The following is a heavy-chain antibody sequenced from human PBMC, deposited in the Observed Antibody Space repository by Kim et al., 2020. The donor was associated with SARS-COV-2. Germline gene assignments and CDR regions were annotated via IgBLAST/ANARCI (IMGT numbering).Heavy chain of an antibody. Sequence: GGSLRLSCAASGFTFSTSNMKWVRQAPGKGLEWVSFISPSSSNIYYADSVRGRFTISRDNAKNSLYLQMNSLRAEDTAVYYCARASPRAVGDSRWGQGALVTV. CDR1: GFTFSTSN. CDR2: ISPSSSNI. CDR3: ARASPRAVGDSR. J-gene: IGHJ4*02. V-gene: IGHV3-21*01. D-gene: IGHD3-22*01.